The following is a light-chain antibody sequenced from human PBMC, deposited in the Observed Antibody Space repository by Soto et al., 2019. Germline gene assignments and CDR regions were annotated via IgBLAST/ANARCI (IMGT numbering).Light chain of an antibody. J-gene: IGLJ3*02. CDR3: QSYDSSLSGSWV. Sequence: QSVLTQPPSVSGAPGQRVTISCTGSSSNIGAGYDVHWYQQLPGTAPKLLLYGNSNRPSGVPDRFSGSKSGTSASLAITGLQAEDEADDYCQSYDSSLSGSWVFGGGTKVTVL. CDR2: GNS. CDR1: SSNIGAGYD. V-gene: IGLV1-40*01.